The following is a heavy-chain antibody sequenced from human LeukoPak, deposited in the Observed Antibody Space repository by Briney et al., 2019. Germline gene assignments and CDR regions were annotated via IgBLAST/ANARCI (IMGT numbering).Heavy chain of an antibody. CDR1: GFNLRDYW. D-gene: IGHD4-11*01. CDR2: LGTDGTYT. V-gene: IGHV3-74*01. J-gene: IGHJ5*02. CDR3: VRDPSNSGNWFDL. Sequence: PGGSLRLSCAASGFNLRDYWMHWVRQAPGKGLVWVSRLGTDGTYTNYADSVTGRFTISRDNAKNTLYLQTDSLRAEDTSFYYCVRDPSNSGNWFDLWGQGTLVTVSS.